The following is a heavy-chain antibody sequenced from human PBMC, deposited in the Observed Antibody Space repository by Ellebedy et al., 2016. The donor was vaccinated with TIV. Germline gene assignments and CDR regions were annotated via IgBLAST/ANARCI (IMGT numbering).Heavy chain of an antibody. CDR2: INAGNGKT. J-gene: IGHJ4*02. CDR3: VRDSFYGGNPYFDY. CDR1: GYIFTNFA. Sequence: AASVKVSCKAFGYIFTNFALHWVRQSPGQSLEWVAWINAGNGKTRYSQKFQDRVTLTRDTSASTVYMELSSLRSEDTAIYYCVRDSFYGGNPYFDYWGQGTLVTVSS. V-gene: IGHV1-3*01. D-gene: IGHD4-23*01.